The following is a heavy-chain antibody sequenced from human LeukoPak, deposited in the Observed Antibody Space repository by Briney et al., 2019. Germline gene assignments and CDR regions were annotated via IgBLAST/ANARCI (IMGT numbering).Heavy chain of an antibody. V-gene: IGHV3-33*01. Sequence: GRSLRLSCAASGFTFSSYGMHWVRQAPGKGLEWVAVIWYDGSNKYYADSVKGRFTISRDNSKNTLYLQMNSLRAEGTAVYYCAREGSSWYSNWFDPWGQGTLVTVSS. CDR1: GFTFSSYG. D-gene: IGHD6-13*01. CDR3: AREGSSWYSNWFDP. J-gene: IGHJ5*02. CDR2: IWYDGSNK.